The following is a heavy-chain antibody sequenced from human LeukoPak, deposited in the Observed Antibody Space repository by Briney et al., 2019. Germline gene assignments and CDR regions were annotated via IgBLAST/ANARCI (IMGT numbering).Heavy chain of an antibody. D-gene: IGHD2/OR15-2a*01. CDR1: GNYW. CDR3: VSFYEAY. CDR2: INSDGSWT. V-gene: IGHV3-74*01. J-gene: IGHJ4*02. Sequence: GGSLRLSCAASGNYWMHWVRQAPGKGLVWVSHINSDGSWTSYADSVKGRFTISKDNAKNTVYLQMNNLRAEDTAVYYCVSFYEAYWGRGTLVTVPS.